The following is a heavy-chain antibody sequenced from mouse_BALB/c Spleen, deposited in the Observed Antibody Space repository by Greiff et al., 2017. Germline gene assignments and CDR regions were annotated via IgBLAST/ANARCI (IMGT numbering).Heavy chain of an antibody. V-gene: IGHV5-6-5*01. D-gene: IGHD2-1*01. CDR1: GFTFSSYA. CDR2: ISSGGST. J-gene: IGHJ2*01. CDR3: ARALYYGNYFDY. Sequence: EVKLVESGGCLVKPGGSLKLSCAASGFTFSSYAMSSVRQTPEKRLEWVASISSGGSTYYPDSVKGRFTISRDNARNILYLQMSSLRSEDTAMYYCARALYYGNYFDYWGQGTTLTVSS.